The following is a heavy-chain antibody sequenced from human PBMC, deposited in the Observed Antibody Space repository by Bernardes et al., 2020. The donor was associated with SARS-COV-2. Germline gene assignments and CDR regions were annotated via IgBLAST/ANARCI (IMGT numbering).Heavy chain of an antibody. D-gene: IGHD6-13*01. CDR1: GFTFSSCA. Sequence: GGTLRLSCAASGFTFSSCAMHWGRKGPGKGLERVAVISYDGSNKYYADSVKGRFTISRDNSKNTLYLQMNNLRADGTAVYYCASGIAAAGTDYLGQGTLVTVSS. CDR3: ASGIAAAGTDY. V-gene: IGHV3-30*01. J-gene: IGHJ4*02. CDR2: ISYDGSNK.